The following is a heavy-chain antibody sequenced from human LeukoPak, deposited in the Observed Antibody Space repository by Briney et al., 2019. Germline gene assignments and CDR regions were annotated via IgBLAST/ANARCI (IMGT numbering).Heavy chain of an antibody. D-gene: IGHD2-15*01. Sequence: KPGGSLRLSCAASGFTFSNAWMNWVRQAPGKGLEWVGRIKSKTDGGTTDYAAPVKGRFTISRDDSKNTLYLQMNSLKTEDTAVYYCTTDPANCSGGSCYSDPLDYWGQGTLVTVSS. CDR1: GFTFSNAW. CDR2: IKSKTDGGTT. J-gene: IGHJ4*02. CDR3: TTDPANCSGGSCYSDPLDY. V-gene: IGHV3-15*07.